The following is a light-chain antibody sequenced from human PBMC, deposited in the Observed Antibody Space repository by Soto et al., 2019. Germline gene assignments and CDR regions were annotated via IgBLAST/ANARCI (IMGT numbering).Light chain of an antibody. V-gene: IGKV1-5*01. CDR3: QQYNSYSWP. CDR1: QSISSW. J-gene: IGKJ1*01. CDR2: DAS. Sequence: DIQMTQSPSTPPASVGDRVTITCRASQSISSWLGWYPQKPGKAPKLLIYDASSVDSGVPSRFSGSGSVTDFTLTNRRRQPVDVATVDCQQYNSYSWPLGQGTKVVIK.